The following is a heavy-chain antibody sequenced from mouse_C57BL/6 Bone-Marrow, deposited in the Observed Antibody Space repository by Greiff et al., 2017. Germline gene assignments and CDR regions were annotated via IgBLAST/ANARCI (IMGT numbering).Heavy chain of an antibody. V-gene: IGHV1-55*01. J-gene: IGHJ2*01. CDR2: IYPTSGRT. D-gene: IGHD4-1*01. Sequence: QVQLQQPGAELVKPGASVKMSCKASGYTFTSYWITWVKQRPGQGLEWIGDIYPTSGRTNYNEKFKSKAILTVDTSSNTACMQLSSLSSEDSAVFGGSMSAPLGRSFDYWGQGTTLTVSS. CDR1: GYTFTSYW. CDR3: SMSAPLGRSFDY.